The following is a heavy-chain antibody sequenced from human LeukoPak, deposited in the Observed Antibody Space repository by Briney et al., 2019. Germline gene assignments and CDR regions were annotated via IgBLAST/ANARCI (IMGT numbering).Heavy chain of an antibody. CDR1: GYIFTNYW. CDR2: TYPGDSDT. D-gene: IGHD4-11*01. V-gene: IGHV5-51*01. Sequence: GESLKISCKGSGYIFTNYWIGWVRQMPGKGLEYMGVTYPGDSDTRYSPSFQGQVTISADKSITTAYLQWTSLKASDTALYFCARFPTSYSNFGIYYYYSMDVWGHGTTVTVSS. CDR3: ARFPTSYSNFGIYYYYSMDV. J-gene: IGHJ6*02.